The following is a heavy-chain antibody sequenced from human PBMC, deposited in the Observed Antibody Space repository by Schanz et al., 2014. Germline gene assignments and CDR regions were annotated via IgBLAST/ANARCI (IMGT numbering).Heavy chain of an antibody. Sequence: QVQLVQSGAEVKKPGASVKVSCKASGYTTFTDYYIHWVRQAPGQGLEWMGWISPYNGNTNYAQKLQGRVTITADKSSDTAYMELSSLRSEDTAVYYCAREVGLYDRGWFDPWGQGTLVTVSS. J-gene: IGHJ5*02. CDR2: ISPYNGNT. CDR1: GYTTFTDYY. CDR3: AREVGLYDRGWFDP. D-gene: IGHD3-22*01. V-gene: IGHV1-18*01.